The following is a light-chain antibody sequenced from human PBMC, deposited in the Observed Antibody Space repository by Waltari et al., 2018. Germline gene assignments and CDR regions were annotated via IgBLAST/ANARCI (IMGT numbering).Light chain of an antibody. CDR1: SSDVGGYNY. Sequence: QSALTQPPSASGSPGPSVTISCPGTSSDVGGYNYVSWYQQHPGKAPKLLIYGVDKRPSGVPARFSGSKSGNTASLTVSGLQAEDEADYYCNSYAGSNNLGVFGGGTKLTVL. CDR2: GVD. CDR3: NSYAGSNNLGV. J-gene: IGLJ3*02. V-gene: IGLV2-8*01.